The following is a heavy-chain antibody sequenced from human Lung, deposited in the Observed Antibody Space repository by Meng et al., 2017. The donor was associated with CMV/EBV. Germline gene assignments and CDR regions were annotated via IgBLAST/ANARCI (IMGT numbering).Heavy chain of an antibody. J-gene: IGHJ5*02. V-gene: IGHV1-2*02. CDR1: GYTFTGYY. CDR2: INPNSGGT. D-gene: IGHD3-10*01. CDR3: ARVYGSGINWFDP. Sequence: SVXVSXXASGYTFTGYYMHWVRQAPGQGPEWMGWINPNSGGTNYAQKFQGRVTMTRDTSISTAYMELSRLRSDDTAVYYCARVYGSGINWFDPWGQGTLVTVSS.